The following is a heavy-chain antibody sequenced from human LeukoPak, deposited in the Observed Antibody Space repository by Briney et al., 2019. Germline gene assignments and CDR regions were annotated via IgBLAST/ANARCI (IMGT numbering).Heavy chain of an antibody. V-gene: IGHV1-69*13. Sequence: SVKVSCKASGGTFSSYAISWVRQAPGQGLEWMGGIIPIFGTANYAQKFQGRVTITADESTSTAYMELSRLRSDDTAVYYCAREGGYSYGTYYFDYWGQGTLVTVSS. J-gene: IGHJ4*02. CDR1: GGTFSSYA. D-gene: IGHD5-18*01. CDR2: IIPIFGTA. CDR3: AREGGYSYGTYYFDY.